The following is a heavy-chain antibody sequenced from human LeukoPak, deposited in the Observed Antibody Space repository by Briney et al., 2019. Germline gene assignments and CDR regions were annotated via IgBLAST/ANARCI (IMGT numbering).Heavy chain of an antibody. CDR1: RFTFSSYG. CDR3: AKGFGSYSSSSALDY. Sequence: GGSLRLSCAASRFTFSSYGMSWVRQAPGKGLEWVAFIRYDGNSEYYADSVKGRFTISRDNSKNTLYLQMNSLRAEDTAVYYCAKGFGSYSSSSALDYWGQGTLVTVSS. J-gene: IGHJ4*02. D-gene: IGHD6-6*01. V-gene: IGHV3-30*02. CDR2: IRYDGNSE.